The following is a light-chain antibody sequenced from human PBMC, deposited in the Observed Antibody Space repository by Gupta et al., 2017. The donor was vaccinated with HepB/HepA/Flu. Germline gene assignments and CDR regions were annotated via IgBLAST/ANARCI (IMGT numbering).Light chain of an antibody. Sequence: DVQMTQSPSSLSASVGDRVTISCRASHNIRSYLNWYQLKAGKAPKLLIYAASSLQSGVPSRFSGSGSGTDFTLTISSLQPEDFGTFYCQQNYDSPWTFGQGTKVEVK. CDR2: AAS. CDR1: HNIRSY. V-gene: IGKV1-39*01. J-gene: IGKJ1*01. CDR3: QQNYDSPWT.